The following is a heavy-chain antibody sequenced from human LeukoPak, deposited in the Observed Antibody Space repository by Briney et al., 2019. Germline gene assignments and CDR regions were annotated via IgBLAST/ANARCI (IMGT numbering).Heavy chain of an antibody. J-gene: IGHJ6*02. CDR1: GDSVSSGSDY. V-gene: IGHV4-61*01. CDR3: ARQGWASYYYYGVDV. D-gene: IGHD6-19*01. CDR2: IYSSGST. Sequence: SETLSLTCSVSGDSVSSGSDYWSWIRQPPGKGLEWIGCIYSSGSTNYNPSLKSRLTISLDTSKNQFSLKLSSVTAADTAVYYCARQGWASYYYYGVDVWGQGTTVTVSS.